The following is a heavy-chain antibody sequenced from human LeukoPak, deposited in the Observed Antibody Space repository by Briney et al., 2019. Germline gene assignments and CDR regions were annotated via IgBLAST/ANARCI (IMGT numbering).Heavy chain of an antibody. V-gene: IGHV3-21*01. CDR3: AQAHYYDSSGYYERT. D-gene: IGHD3-22*01. J-gene: IGHJ5*02. CDR2: ISSSSSYI. CDR1: GFTFSSYS. Sequence: GGSLRLSCAASGFTFSSYSMNWVRQAPGKGLEWVSSISSSSSYIYYADSVKGRFTISRDNAKNSLYLQMNSLRAEDTAVYYCAQAHYYDSSGYYERTWGQGTLVTVSS.